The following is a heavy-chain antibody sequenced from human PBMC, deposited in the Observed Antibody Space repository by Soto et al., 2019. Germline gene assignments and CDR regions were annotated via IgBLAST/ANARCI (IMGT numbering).Heavy chain of an antibody. D-gene: IGHD1-1*01. CDR3: ARQRTGTTDY. V-gene: IGHV1-3*01. Sequence: ASVKVSCTASVDTFTSYAMHWVRQAPGQRLEWMGWINAGNGNTKYSQKFQGRVTITRDTSASTAYMELSSLRSEDTAVYYCARQRTGTTDYWGQGTLVTVSS. CDR2: INAGNGNT. CDR1: VDTFTSYA. J-gene: IGHJ4*02.